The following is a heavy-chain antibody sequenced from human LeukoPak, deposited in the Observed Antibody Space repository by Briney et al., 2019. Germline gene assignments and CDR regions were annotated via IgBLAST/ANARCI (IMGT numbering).Heavy chain of an antibody. CDR3: AKGNDILTGPIDY. D-gene: IGHD3-9*01. CDR1: GFTFRSYA. CDR2: ISSNGGST. J-gene: IGHJ4*02. V-gene: IGHV3-23*01. Sequence: GGSLRLSCAASGFTFRSYAMSWVRQAPGKGLEWVSAISSNGGSTYYADSVKGRFTISRDNSKNTLYLQMNSLRAEDTAVYYCAKGNDILTGPIDYWGQGTLVTVSS.